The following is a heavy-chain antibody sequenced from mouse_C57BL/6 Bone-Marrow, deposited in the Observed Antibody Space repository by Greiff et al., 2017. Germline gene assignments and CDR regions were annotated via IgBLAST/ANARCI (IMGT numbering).Heavy chain of an antibody. Sequence: QVQLQQSGAELARPGASVKLSCKASGYTFTSYGISWVKQRTGQGLEWIGEIYPRSGNTYYTEKFKGKATLIADKSSSTAYMELRSLTSEDSAVYFCARDDYDVFAYWGQGTLVTVSA. CDR2: IYPRSGNT. J-gene: IGHJ3*01. CDR3: ARDDYDVFAY. V-gene: IGHV1-81*01. D-gene: IGHD2-4*01. CDR1: GYTFTSYG.